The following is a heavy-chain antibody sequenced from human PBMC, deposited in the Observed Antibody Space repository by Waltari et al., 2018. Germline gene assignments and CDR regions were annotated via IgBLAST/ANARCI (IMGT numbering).Heavy chain of an antibody. D-gene: IGHD2-21*01. V-gene: IGHV1-46*01. J-gene: IGHJ4*02. CDR1: GYTFTSYY. CDR3: ARPCGGDGYLDY. CDR2: INPSGGST. Sequence: QVQLVQSGAEVKKPAASVLASCTASGYTFTSYYMHWVRQAPGQGLEWMGIINPSGGSTSYAQKFQGRVTMTRDTSTSTVYMELSSVRSEDTAVYYCARPCGGDGYLDYWGQGTLVTVSS.